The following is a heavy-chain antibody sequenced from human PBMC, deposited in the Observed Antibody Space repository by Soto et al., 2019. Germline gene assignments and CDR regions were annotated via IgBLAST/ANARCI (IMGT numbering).Heavy chain of an antibody. CDR3: VRGLEWLRNY. Sequence: QVQLVQSGAEVKKPGASVKVSCKATGYTFTTYDINWVRQATGQGLEWMGWMNPNSGETGYAQKFQGRVTMTRDTSISTAYMELSTLTSEDTAVYYFVRGLEWLRNYWGQGTLVTVSS. V-gene: IGHV1-8*01. J-gene: IGHJ4*02. CDR2: MNPNSGET. D-gene: IGHD5-12*01. CDR1: GYTFTTYD.